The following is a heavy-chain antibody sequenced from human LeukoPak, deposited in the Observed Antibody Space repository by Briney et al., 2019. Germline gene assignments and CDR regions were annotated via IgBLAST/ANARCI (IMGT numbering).Heavy chain of an antibody. CDR3: AKDSGSNYYFDY. J-gene: IGHJ4*02. CDR1: GFTFSSYA. CDR2: IWYGGSNK. D-gene: IGHD1-26*01. Sequence: GGSLRLSCAASGFTFSSYAMSWVRQAPGKGLEWVAVIWYGGSNKYYADSVKGRFTISRDNSKNTLYLQMNSLRAEDTAVYYCAKDSGSNYYFDYWGQGTLVTVSS. V-gene: IGHV3-30*02.